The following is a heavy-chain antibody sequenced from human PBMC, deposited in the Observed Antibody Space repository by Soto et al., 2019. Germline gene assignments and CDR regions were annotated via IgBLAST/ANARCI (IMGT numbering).Heavy chain of an antibody. CDR1: GFTFSSYA. V-gene: IGHV3-30-3*01. D-gene: IGHD7-27*01. J-gene: IGHJ4*02. Sequence: QVQMVESGGCVVQPGRSLRLSCAASGFTFSSYAMHWVRQAPGKGLEWVAVISSDGSNKYYADSVKGRFTISRDNSKNTQYLKMNSMRAEDTDVYYCARDRMGVTGGFDYRGRETLVSASS. CDR2: ISSDGSNK. CDR3: ARDRMGVTGGFDY.